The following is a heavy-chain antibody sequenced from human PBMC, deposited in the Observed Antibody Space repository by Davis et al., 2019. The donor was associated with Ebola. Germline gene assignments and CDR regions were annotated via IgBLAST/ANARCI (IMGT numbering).Heavy chain of an antibody. CDR3: ARGEVRYCSSTSCYNYGMDV. CDR2: IYYSGST. J-gene: IGHJ6*02. Sequence: SETLSLTCTVSGGSISSGGYYWSWIRQHPGKGLEWIGYIYYSGSTYYNPSLKSRVTISVDTSKNQFSLKLSSVTAADTAVYYCARGEVRYCSSTSCYNYGMDVWGQGTTVTVSS. V-gene: IGHV4-30-4*08. CDR1: GGSISSGGYY. D-gene: IGHD2-2*02.